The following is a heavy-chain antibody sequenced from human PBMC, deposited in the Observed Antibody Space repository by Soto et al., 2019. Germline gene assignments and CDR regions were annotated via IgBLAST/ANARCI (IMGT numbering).Heavy chain of an antibody. Sequence: PGGSLRLSCAASGFTFSSYSMNWVRQAPGKGLEWVSHISSSSRTIYYADSVKGRFTISRDNAKNSLYLQMNSLRAGDTAVYYCARLYCSGGSCYSGDAFDSWGQGTMVTVSS. D-gene: IGHD2-15*01. V-gene: IGHV3-48*01. J-gene: IGHJ3*02. CDR2: ISSSSRTI. CDR3: ARLYCSGGSCYSGDAFDS. CDR1: GFTFSSYS.